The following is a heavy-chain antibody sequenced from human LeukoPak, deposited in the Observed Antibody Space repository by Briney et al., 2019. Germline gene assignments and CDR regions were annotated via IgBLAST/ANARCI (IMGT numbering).Heavy chain of an antibody. CDR3: GRDYYYGTSAPYNFGLDV. CDR1: GFTFTKYG. D-gene: IGHD3-10*01. J-gene: IGHJ6*02. V-gene: IGHV1-18*04. Sequence: ASVTVSCKASGFTFTKYGISWVRQAPGQGPEGMGWISGYNGNTDYAQKFQGRVTMTTDRATSTAYMELRDLKSDDTAIYHCGRDYYYGTSAPYNFGLDVWGQGTTVTVSS. CDR2: ISGYNGNT.